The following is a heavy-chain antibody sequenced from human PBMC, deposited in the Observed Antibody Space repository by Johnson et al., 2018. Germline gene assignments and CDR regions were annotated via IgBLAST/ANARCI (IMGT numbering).Heavy chain of an antibody. D-gene: IGHD2-15*01. CDR2: INWNSDSV. Sequence: VQLVESGGGLARHGRSLRLSCAASGFAFEDYAMQWVRQAPGKGLEWVSGINWNSDSVAYADSVKGRFTISRDNAKNSLHLQMNSLRAEDTALSYCAKDMVGRILVGTSSDDAFDIWGQGTMVTVSS. J-gene: IGHJ3*02. CDR3: AKDMVGRILVGTSSDDAFDI. CDR1: GFAFEDYA. V-gene: IGHV3-9*01.